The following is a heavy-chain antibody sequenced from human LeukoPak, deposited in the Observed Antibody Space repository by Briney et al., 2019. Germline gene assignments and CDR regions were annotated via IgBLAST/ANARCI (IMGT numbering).Heavy chain of an antibody. J-gene: IGHJ4*02. CDR2: IKQDGSEK. V-gene: IGHV3-7*01. Sequence: GGSLRLSCVASGFSFNNYRMTWVRQAPGKGLEWVANIKQDGSEKQYVDSVKGRFAISRDNAKNTLYLQMNSLRAEDTAVYYCAREWLATGSYGYWGQGTLVTVSS. D-gene: IGHD3-10*01. CDR3: AREWLATGSYGY. CDR1: GFSFNNYR.